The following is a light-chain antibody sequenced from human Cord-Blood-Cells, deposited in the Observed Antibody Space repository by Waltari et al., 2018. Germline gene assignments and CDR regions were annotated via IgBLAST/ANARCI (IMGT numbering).Light chain of an antibody. V-gene: IGKV1-5*03. Sequence: DIQTTQSPSTLSASVGDRVTITCRASQSISSWLAWYQQKPGKAPKLLIYKESSLESGVPSRFSGSGSGTEFTLTISSLQPDDFATYYCQQYNSYSWTFGQGTKVEIK. J-gene: IGKJ1*01. CDR3: QQYNSYSWT. CDR1: QSISSW. CDR2: KES.